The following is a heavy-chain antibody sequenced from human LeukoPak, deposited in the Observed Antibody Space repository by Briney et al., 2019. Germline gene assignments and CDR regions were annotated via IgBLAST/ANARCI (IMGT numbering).Heavy chain of an antibody. CDR3: ARDPVRSGYYDNDY. V-gene: IGHV1-2*02. D-gene: IGHD3-22*01. CDR1: GYTFTGYY. Sequence: RASVKVSCXASGYTFTGYYMHWVRQAPGQGLEWMGWINPNSGGTNYAQKFQGRVTMTRDTSISTAYMELSRLRSDDTAVYYCARDPVRSGYYDNDYWGQGTLVTVSS. CDR2: INPNSGGT. J-gene: IGHJ4*02.